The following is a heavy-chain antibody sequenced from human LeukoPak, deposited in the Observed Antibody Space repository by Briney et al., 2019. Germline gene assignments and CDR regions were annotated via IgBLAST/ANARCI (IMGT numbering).Heavy chain of an antibody. D-gene: IGHD4-17*01. J-gene: IGHJ4*02. CDR2: ISSGSSIM. Sequence: GGSLRLSCVATGFTHGSYSMNRVPQAPGKVLERVSYISSGSSIMYYADSVKGRFSISRDNAKNSLFLRMDSLRDDDTAVYYCARDGGSHGAYPPRWGQGTVVTVS. V-gene: IGHV3-48*02. CDR1: GFTHGSYS. CDR3: ARDGGSHGAYPPR.